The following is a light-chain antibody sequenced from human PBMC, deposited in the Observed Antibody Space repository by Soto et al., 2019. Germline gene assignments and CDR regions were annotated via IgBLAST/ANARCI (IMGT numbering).Light chain of an antibody. V-gene: IGLV1-51*01. J-gene: IGLJ1*01. CDR2: DNN. Sequence: QSVLTQPPSVSAAPGQKVTISCSGSSSNIGNNFVTWYQQLPGTAPKLLIYDNNKRPSRIPDRFSGSQSGTSATLGITGLQTGDEAVYYCGSWDSSLTYVFGTGTKV. CDR1: SSNIGNNF. CDR3: GSWDSSLTYV.